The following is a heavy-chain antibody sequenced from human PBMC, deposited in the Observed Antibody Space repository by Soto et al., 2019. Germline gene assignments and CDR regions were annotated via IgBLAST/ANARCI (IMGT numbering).Heavy chain of an antibody. CDR3: ARKPHCSGGICYYGLDN. CDR2: MNPDSGHA. V-gene: IGHV1-8*01. D-gene: IGHD2-15*01. CDR1: GYTFTNSD. Sequence: GASGKVSCKASGYTFTNSDINWVRQAPGQGLEWMGWMNPDSGHAAYAQKFQGRVTLTTSTSTSTVYMEMRSLGSEDTAVYYCARKPHCSGGICYYGLDNWGQGTLVTVSS. J-gene: IGHJ4*02.